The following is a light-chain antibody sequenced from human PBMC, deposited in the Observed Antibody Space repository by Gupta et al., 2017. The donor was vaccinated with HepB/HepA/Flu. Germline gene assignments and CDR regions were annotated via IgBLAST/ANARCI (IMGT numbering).Light chain of an antibody. CDR1: QDISNY. CDR2: DAS. CDR3: QQYDNLPIT. J-gene: IGKJ5*01. V-gene: IGKV1-33*01. Sequence: DIQMTQSPSSLSASVGDRVTIICQASQDISNYLNWYQQKPGKAPKLLIYDASNLETGVPSRFSGSGSGTDFTVTISSLQPEDIATYYCQQYDNLPITFGQGTRLEIK.